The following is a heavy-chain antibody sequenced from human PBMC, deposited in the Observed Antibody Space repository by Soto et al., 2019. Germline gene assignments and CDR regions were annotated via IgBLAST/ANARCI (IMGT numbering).Heavy chain of an antibody. V-gene: IGHV3-23*01. D-gene: IGHD5-12*01. CDR3: AKDGYSGSDQPFWYFQH. J-gene: IGHJ1*01. CDR2: ISGSGGST. Sequence: ESLGLSCAPSGFSFSRYTMSWVRQALGKGLEWVSAISGSGGSTYDADSVKGRFTISRDNSKNTLYLQMNSLRAEDTAVYYCAKDGYSGSDQPFWYFQHWGQGTLVTVSA. CDR1: GFSFSRYT.